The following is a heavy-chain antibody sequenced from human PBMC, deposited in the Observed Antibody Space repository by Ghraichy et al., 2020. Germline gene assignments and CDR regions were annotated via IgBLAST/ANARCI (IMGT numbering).Heavy chain of an antibody. Sequence: SETLSLTCAVYGGSFSGYYWSWIRQPPGKGLEWIGEINHSGSTNYNPSLKSRVTISVDTSKNQFSLKLSSVTAADTAVYYCARSTEWELLFDYWGQGTLVTVSS. D-gene: IGHD1-26*01. J-gene: IGHJ4*02. V-gene: IGHV4-34*01. CDR3: ARSTEWELLFDY. CDR1: GGSFSGYY. CDR2: INHSGST.